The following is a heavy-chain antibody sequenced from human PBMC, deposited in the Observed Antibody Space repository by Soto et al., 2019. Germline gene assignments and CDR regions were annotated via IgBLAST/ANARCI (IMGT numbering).Heavy chain of an antibody. V-gene: IGHV1-18*01. J-gene: IGHJ4*02. CDR2: VTGYNGNT. CDR1: GYTFSSFG. CDR3: ARAPPFDF. Sequence: GASVKVSCKASGYTFSSFGIAWVRQAPGQGLEWMGWVTGYNGNTKYAQKFQDRVTMTADTSTRTAYMELRSLRSDDTAVYFCARAPPFDFWGQGTLVTVSS.